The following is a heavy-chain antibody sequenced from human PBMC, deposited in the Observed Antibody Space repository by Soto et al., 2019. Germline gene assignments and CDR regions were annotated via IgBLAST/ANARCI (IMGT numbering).Heavy chain of an antibody. Sequence: SXTLSLTFAVSGGSISSGYYWSWIRRPPGKGLEWIGEINHSGNTNYNPSLKSRLTISVDTSKNQFSLKLSSVTAADTAVYYCAKGQWLDDYWGPGTLVTVSS. J-gene: IGHJ4*02. CDR1: GGSISSGYY. V-gene: IGHV4-34*01. CDR2: INHSGNT. CDR3: AKGQWLDDY. D-gene: IGHD6-19*01.